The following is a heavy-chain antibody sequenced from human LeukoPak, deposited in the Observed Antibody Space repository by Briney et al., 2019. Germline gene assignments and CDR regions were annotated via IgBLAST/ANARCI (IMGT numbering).Heavy chain of an antibody. CDR2: IKEDGSAT. CDR3: ARDSPGYLAYDS. V-gene: IGHV3-7*04. J-gene: IGHJ4*02. D-gene: IGHD1-1*01. CDR1: GFTFSTYW. Sequence: GGSLRLSCAASGFTFSTYWMTWVRQAPGKGPAWVANIKEDGSATYYVFSVKGRFTISRDNAKKSLYLQMNSLRAEDTAVYYCARDSPGYLAYDSWGQGTLVTVSP.